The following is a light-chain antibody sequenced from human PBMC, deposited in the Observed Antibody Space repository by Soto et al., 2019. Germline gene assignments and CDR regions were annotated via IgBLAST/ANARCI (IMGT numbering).Light chain of an antibody. V-gene: IGLV4-69*01. CDR1: RGYSSYA. J-gene: IGLJ2*01. Sequence: QTVVTQLPSASASLGASVKLTCTLSRGYSSYAVAWHQQQPEKGPRYLMKLNSDGSHSKGDGIPDRFSGSSSGAERYLTISSLQSEDEADYYCQTWGTGIRVFGGGTKLTVL. CDR2: LNSDGSH. CDR3: QTWGTGIRV.